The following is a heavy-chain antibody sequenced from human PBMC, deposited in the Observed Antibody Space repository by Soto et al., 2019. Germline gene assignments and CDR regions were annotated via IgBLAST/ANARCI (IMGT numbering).Heavy chain of an antibody. V-gene: IGHV3-23*01. CDR1: GFTFSSYA. CDR2: ISGSGGST. D-gene: IGHD1-20*01. J-gene: IGHJ3*02. Sequence: EVQLLESGGGLVQPGGSLRLSCAASGFTFSSYAMSWVRQSPGKGLEWVSAISGSGGSTYYADSVKGRFTRAREKAKNTLYLQMNSLRAEDTAVYYCAKGANNWKGHAFDIWGQGTMVTVSS. CDR3: AKGANNWKGHAFDI.